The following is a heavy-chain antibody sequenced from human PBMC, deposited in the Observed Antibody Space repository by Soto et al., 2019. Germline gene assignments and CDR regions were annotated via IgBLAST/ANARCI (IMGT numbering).Heavy chain of an antibody. CDR1: GFTLSNYG. V-gene: IGHV3-30*18. J-gene: IGHJ4*02. CDR2: ISSDGSEK. CDR3: AKERGGADFDY. Sequence: QVQLVESGGGVVQPGRSLRLSCAVSGFTLSNYGMHWVRQAPGKGLEWVAVISSDGSEKYYGDSVKGRFTISRDKSKNTLDLQMNSLRAEDTAVYYCAKERGGADFDYRGQGTLVTVSS. D-gene: IGHD1-26*01.